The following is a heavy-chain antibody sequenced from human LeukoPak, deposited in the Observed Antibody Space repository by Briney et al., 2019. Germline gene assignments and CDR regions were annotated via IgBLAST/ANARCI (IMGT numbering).Heavy chain of an antibody. CDR1: GYSISSGYY. V-gene: IGHV4-38-2*01. CDR3: ARHFIDSNYAY. Sequence: SETLSLTCAVSGYSISSGYYWGWIRQPPGKGLEWIGSTHHSGSTYYNPSLKSRVTISVDTSKNQFSLKLSSVTAADTAVYYCARHFIDSNYAYWGQGTLVTVSS. CDR2: THHSGST. D-gene: IGHD4-11*01. J-gene: IGHJ4*02.